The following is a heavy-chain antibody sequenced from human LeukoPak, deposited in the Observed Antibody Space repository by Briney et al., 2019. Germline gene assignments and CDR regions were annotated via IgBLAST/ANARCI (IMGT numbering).Heavy chain of an antibody. Sequence: ASMTVSFQCCGCTLTDHFIHGVRQRPGQGGEWVGYIGTHSSFTSSPQEFQGRVTMTRDASMSTAYMKLTRLTSDDTAVYYCVREGEGPLSKDFDYWGQGTLVTVSS. CDR3: VREGEGPLSKDFDY. J-gene: IGHJ4*02. CDR1: GCTLTDHF. V-gene: IGHV1-2*02. CDR2: IGTHSSFT. D-gene: IGHD2/OR15-2a*01.